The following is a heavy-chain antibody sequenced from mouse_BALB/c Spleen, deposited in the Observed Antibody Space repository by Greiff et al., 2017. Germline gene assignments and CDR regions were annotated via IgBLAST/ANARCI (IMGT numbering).Heavy chain of an antibody. CDR2: IYPGSGST. D-gene: IGHD2-4*01. V-gene: IGHV1S22*01. CDR1: GYTFTSYW. CDR3: TRSTMITTTAWFAY. J-gene: IGHJ3*01. Sequence: LQQPGSELMRPGASVKLSCKASGYTFTSYWMHWVKQRPGQGLEWIGNIYPGSGSTNYDEKFKSKATLTVDTSSSTAYMQLSSLTSEDSAVYYCTRSTMITTTAWFAYWGQGTLVTVSA.